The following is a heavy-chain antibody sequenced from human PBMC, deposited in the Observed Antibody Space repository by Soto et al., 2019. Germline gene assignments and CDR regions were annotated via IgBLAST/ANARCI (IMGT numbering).Heavy chain of an antibody. V-gene: IGHV1-3*01. CDR1: GYTFTSYA. Sequence: ASVKVSCKASGYTFTSYAMHWVRQAPGQRLEWMGWINADNGNTNYAQKLQGRVTMTTDTSTSTAYIELRSLRSDDTAVYYCARYFRVNYYDFWSGYNWRFDYWGQGTLVTVSS. D-gene: IGHD3-3*01. J-gene: IGHJ4*02. CDR3: ARYFRVNYYDFWSGYNWRFDY. CDR2: INADNGNT.